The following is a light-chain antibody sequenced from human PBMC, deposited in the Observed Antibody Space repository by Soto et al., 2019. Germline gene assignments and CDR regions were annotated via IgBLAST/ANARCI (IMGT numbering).Light chain of an antibody. CDR2: GAS. Sequence: DTVLTQSPGTLSLSPGERATLSCRASQSVTSTYLAWYQHRPGQAPRLLIYGASTRATGIPDRFSGSGSGTDFTLTISRLEPEDFAVYYCQQYAYPPWTFAHGTKVEIK. V-gene: IGKV3-20*01. CDR1: QSVTSTY. CDR3: QQYAYPPWT. J-gene: IGKJ1*01.